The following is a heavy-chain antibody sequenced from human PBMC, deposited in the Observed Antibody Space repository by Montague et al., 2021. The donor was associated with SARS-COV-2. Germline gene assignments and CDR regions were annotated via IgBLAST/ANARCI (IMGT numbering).Heavy chain of an antibody. V-gene: IGHV4-39*01. CDR1: GGSISSSSHY. CDR3: ARQYYYDNNGFPAYDY. D-gene: IGHD3-22*01. Sequence: SETRSLTCTVSGGSISSSSHYWGWLRQPPGRGLQWIGSISYTGSTXYNPSLKSRVTISRDTSKNQFSLKLSSVTAADTAVYYCARQYYYDNNGFPAYDYWGRGTLVTVSS. CDR2: ISYTGST. J-gene: IGHJ4*02.